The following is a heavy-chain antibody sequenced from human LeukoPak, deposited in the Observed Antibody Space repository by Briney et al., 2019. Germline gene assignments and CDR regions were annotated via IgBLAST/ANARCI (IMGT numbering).Heavy chain of an antibody. CDR2: ISDDGSTK. Sequence: GGSLRLSCVGSGIKFSGFELNWVRQAPGKGLDWVSYISDDGSTKTYGDSVEGRFTISRDNAKNTLSLQMNSLRLEDTGVYYCSRRFRDWGRGILVTVSS. CDR1: GIKFSGFE. V-gene: IGHV3-48*03. J-gene: IGHJ4*02. CDR3: SRRFRD.